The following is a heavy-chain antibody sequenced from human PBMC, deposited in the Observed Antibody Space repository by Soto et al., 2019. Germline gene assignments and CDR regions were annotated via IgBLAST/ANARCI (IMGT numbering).Heavy chain of an antibody. J-gene: IGHJ4*02. Sequence: PWGALRLSCAASGFTFSSYGMHWVRQAPGKGLEWVAVISYDGSNKYYADSVKGRFTISRDNSKNTLYLQMNSLRAEDTAVYYCAKSTSSGWYPLKPLGASAHFDYWGQGTLVTVSS. CDR3: AKSTSSGWYPLKPLGASAHFDY. CDR1: GFTFSSYG. D-gene: IGHD6-19*01. CDR2: ISYDGSNK. V-gene: IGHV3-30*18.